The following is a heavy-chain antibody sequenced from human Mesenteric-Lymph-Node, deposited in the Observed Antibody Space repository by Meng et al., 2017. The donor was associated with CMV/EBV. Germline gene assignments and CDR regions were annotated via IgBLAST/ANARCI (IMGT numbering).Heavy chain of an antibody. CDR1: GFTFSSYA. J-gene: IGHJ4*02. V-gene: IGHV3-21*01. D-gene: IGHD2-2*01. Sequence: GGSLRLSCAASGFTFSSYAMNWVRQAPGKGLEWVSSISTYSTYIYYADSVKGRFTISRDNAKNSLYLQMDTLRAEDTAVYYCASGFCGSTSCYREFDYWGQGTLVTVSS. CDR2: ISTYSTYI. CDR3: ASGFCGSTSCYREFDY.